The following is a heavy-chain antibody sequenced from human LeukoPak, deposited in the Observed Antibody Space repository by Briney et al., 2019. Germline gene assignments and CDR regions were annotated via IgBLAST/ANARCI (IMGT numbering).Heavy chain of an antibody. CDR1: RFTFSSYS. J-gene: IGHJ4*02. CDR2: ISSSSSYI. V-gene: IGHV3-21*01. Sequence: GGSLRLSCAASRFTFSSYSMNWVRQAPGKGLELVSSISSSSSYIYYADSVKGRFTISRDNAKNSLYLQMNSLRAEDTAVYYCARDSVITFGGVIAEFDYWGQGTLVTVSS. D-gene: IGHD3-16*02. CDR3: ARDSVITFGGVIAEFDY.